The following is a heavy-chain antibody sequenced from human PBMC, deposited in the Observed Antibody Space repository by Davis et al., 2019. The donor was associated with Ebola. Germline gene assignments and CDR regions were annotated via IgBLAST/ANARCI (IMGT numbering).Heavy chain of an antibody. CDR3: ARAQFPTTSDH. Sequence: AASVKVSCKASGYTFTNYGITWVRQAPGQGLEWMGWIIPILGIANYAQKLQGRVTMTTDTSTSTAYMELRSLRSDDTAVYYCARAQFPTTSDHWGQGTLVTVSS. J-gene: IGHJ4*02. V-gene: IGHV1-18*04. CDR2: IIPILGIA. D-gene: IGHD1-1*01. CDR1: GYTFTNYG.